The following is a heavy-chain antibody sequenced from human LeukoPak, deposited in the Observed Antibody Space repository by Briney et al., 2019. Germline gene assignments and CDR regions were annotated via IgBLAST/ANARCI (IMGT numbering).Heavy chain of an antibody. D-gene: IGHD3-22*01. V-gene: IGHV4-59*01. CDR2: IYYSGST. CDR1: GGSISSYY. CDR3: AREINSFDSSGYVSDAFDI. J-gene: IGHJ3*02. Sequence: PSETLSLTCTVSGGSISSYYWSWIRQPPGKGLEWIGYIYYSGSTNYNPSLKSRVTISVDTSKNQFSLKLSSVTAADTAVYYCAREINSFDSSGYVSDAFDIWGQGSMVTVSS.